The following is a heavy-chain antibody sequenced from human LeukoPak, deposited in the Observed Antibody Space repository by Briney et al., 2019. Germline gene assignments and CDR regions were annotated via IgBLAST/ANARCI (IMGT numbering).Heavy chain of an antibody. Sequence: SETLSLTCNVSGGPISSRIHYWAWIRQPPGKGPEWIGGISHSGSTYYDPSLRSRVTLSVGTSKNQFSLKLISVTAADTAVYYCARQGNYYDISDYSEDWFDPWGQGTLVAVSS. V-gene: IGHV4-39*01. CDR1: GGPISSRIHY. CDR3: ARQGNYYDISDYSEDWFDP. D-gene: IGHD3-22*01. J-gene: IGHJ5*02. CDR2: ISHSGST.